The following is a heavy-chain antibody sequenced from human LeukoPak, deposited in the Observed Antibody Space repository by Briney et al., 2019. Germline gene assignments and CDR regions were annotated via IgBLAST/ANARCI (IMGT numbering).Heavy chain of an antibody. CDR1: GYTFSNYG. Sequence: GASVKVSCTASGYTFSNYGISWVRQAPGQGLEWMGWISGYNGNTNYGQKVQGRVTMTEDTSTDTAYTELSSLRSEDTAVYYCATVSPFGGIDYWGQGTLVTVSS. J-gene: IGHJ4*02. CDR2: ISGYNGNT. V-gene: IGHV1-18*01. CDR3: ATVSPFGGIDY. D-gene: IGHD3-3*01.